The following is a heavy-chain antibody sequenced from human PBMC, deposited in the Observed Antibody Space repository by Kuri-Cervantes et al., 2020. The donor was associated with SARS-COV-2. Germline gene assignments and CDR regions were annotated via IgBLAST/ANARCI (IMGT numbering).Heavy chain of an antibody. J-gene: IGHJ6*02. Sequence: GGSLRLSCAASGFTFSSYDMHWVRQATGKGLEWVSAIGTAGDTYYPGSVKGRFTTSRDNAKNTLYLQMNSLRAEDTAVYYCARDSGGATRLTYYYYYYGMDVWGQGTTVTVSS. CDR1: GFTFSSYD. D-gene: IGHD1-26*01. CDR2: IGTAGDT. CDR3: ARDSGGATRLTYYYYYYGMDV. V-gene: IGHV3-13*04.